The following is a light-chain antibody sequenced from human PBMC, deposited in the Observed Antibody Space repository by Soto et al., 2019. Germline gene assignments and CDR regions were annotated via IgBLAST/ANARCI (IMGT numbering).Light chain of an antibody. J-gene: IGLJ3*02. Sequence: QSVLTQPASVSGSPGQSITLSCIGTGSDVGSYNFVSWYQQRPGKAPKLMIYEVNNRPSGVSDRFSGSKYANTASLTISGLQSEDEATYYCSSYTTDTIWVFGGGTKLTVL. CDR3: SSYTTDTIWV. CDR1: GSDVGSYNF. CDR2: EVN. V-gene: IGLV2-14*01.